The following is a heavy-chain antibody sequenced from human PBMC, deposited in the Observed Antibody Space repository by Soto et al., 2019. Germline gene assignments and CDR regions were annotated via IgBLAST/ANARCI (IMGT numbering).Heavy chain of an antibody. J-gene: IGHJ4*02. CDR2: IIPIFGTA. CDR1: GGTFSSYA. V-gene: IGHV1-69*06. CDR3: AREPQDILTRFDY. D-gene: IGHD3-9*01. Sequence: ASVKVSCKASGGTFSSYAISWVRQAPGQGLEWMGGIIPIFGTANYAQKFQGRVTITADKSTSTAYMELSSLRSEDTAVYYCAREPQDILTRFDYWGQGTLVTVSS.